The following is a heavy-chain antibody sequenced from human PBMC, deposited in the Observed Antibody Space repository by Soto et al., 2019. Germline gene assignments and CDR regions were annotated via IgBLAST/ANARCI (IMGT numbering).Heavy chain of an antibody. CDR1: GYTLTELS. CDR2: FDPEDGET. D-gene: IGHD2-2*01. Sequence: QVQLVQSGAEVKKPGASVKVSCKVSGYTLTELSMHWVRQAPGKGLEWMGGFDPEDGETIYAQKFQGRVTMTDDTPKDPADMELSSLRSEDTAVYYCATRGEYQLLSPSLYYGMDFWGQGTTVTVSS. V-gene: IGHV1-24*01. J-gene: IGHJ6*02. CDR3: ATRGEYQLLSPSLYYGMDF.